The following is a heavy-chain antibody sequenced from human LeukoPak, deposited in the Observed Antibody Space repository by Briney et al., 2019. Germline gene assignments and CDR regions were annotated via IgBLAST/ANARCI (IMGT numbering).Heavy chain of an antibody. CDR2: INPSGGST. CDR3: AREVIASYDSSGYYSTSGALDI. D-gene: IGHD3-22*01. CDR1: GYTFTSYY. Sequence: ASVKVSCKASGYTFTSYYMHWVRQAPGQGLEWMGIINPSGGSTSYAQTFQGRVTMTRDMSTSTVYMELSSLRSEDTAVYYCAREVIASYDSSGYYSTSGALDIWGQGTMVTVSS. V-gene: IGHV1-46*01. J-gene: IGHJ3*02.